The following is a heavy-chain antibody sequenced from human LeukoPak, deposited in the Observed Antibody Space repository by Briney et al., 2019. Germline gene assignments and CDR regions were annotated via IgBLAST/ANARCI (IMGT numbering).Heavy chain of an antibody. CDR1: GFTFSSYS. Sequence: GGSLRLSCAASGFTFSSYSLIWVRQAPGKGLEWVSYITGDGSATSYADSVKGRFTISRDNAKNSLYLQMNSLRAEGTAVYYCARGGWGFDYWGQGTLVTVSS. CDR2: ITGDGSAT. V-gene: IGHV3-48*04. D-gene: IGHD6-19*01. J-gene: IGHJ4*02. CDR3: ARGGWGFDY.